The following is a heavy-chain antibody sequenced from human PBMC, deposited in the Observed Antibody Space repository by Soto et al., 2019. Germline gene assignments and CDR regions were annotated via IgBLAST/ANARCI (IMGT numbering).Heavy chain of an antibody. D-gene: IGHD4-17*01. Sequence: QITLKESGPTLVKPTQTLTLTCTFSGFSLRNSGVGVGWIRQPPGKALEWLALIYWDDDKRYSPSLKSRLTTTKATSKNRVVLTMTNMDPVDTATYYCAHLTTGGFYFDYWGQGTLVTVSS. CDR2: IYWDDDK. CDR3: AHLTTGGFYFDY. J-gene: IGHJ4*02. CDR1: GFSLRNSGVG. V-gene: IGHV2-5*02.